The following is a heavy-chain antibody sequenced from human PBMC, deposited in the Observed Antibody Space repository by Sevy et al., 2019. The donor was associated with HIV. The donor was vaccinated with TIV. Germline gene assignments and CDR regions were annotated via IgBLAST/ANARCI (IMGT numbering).Heavy chain of an antibody. D-gene: IGHD2-15*01. CDR3: ARDLFSGGSAVYGY. V-gene: IGHV3-21*01. Sequence: GESLKISCAASGFTFSSYAMNWVRQAPGKGLEWVSSINAISSNIYYADSVKGRFTISRDNAENSLYLQMNSVRAEDTAVYYCARDLFSGGSAVYGYWGQGTLVTVSS. CDR1: GFTFSSYA. CDR2: INAISSNI. J-gene: IGHJ4*02.